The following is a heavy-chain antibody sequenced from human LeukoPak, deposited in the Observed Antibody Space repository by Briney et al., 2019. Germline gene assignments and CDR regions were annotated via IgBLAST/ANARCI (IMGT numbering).Heavy chain of an antibody. D-gene: IGHD4-11*01. CDR3: ARENFHDYYFDL. V-gene: IGHV4-59*01. CDR2: IYYSGST. Sequence: PSETLSPTCTVSGGSISSYYWSWIRQPPGKGLEWIGYIYYSGSTNYNPSPKSRVTISVDTSKNQFSLKLSSVTAADTAVYYCARENFHDYYFDLWGRGTLVTVSS. CDR1: GGSISSYY. J-gene: IGHJ2*01.